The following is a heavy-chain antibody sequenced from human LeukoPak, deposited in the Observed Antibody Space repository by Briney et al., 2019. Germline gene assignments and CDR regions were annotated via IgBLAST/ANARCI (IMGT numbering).Heavy chain of an antibody. Sequence: TSETLSLTCTVSGGSISSGGYYWSWIRQHPGKGLEWIGYIYYSGSTYYNPSLKSRVTISVDTSKNQFSLKLSSVTAADTAVYYCARRGYSGSYSRWTWGQGTLVTVSS. V-gene: IGHV4-31*03. CDR2: IYYSGST. CDR3: ARRGYSGSYSRWT. D-gene: IGHD1-26*01. CDR1: GGSISSGGYY. J-gene: IGHJ4*02.